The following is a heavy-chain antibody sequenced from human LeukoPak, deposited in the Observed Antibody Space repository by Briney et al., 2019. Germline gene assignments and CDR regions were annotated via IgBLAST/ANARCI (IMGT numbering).Heavy chain of an antibody. J-gene: IGHJ6*02. CDR1: GYTFTSYA. CDR2: INTNTGNP. Sequence: ASVKVSCKASGYTFTSYAMNWVRQAPGQGLERMGWINTNTGNPTYAQGFTGRFVFSLDTSVSTAYLQISSLKAEDTAVYYCASKAPLHYSYYYYYGMDVWGQGTTVTVSS. D-gene: IGHD1-26*01. V-gene: IGHV7-4-1*02. CDR3: ASKAPLHYSYYYYYGMDV.